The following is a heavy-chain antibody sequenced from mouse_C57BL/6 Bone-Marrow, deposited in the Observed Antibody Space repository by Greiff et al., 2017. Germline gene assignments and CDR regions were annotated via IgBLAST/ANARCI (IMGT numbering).Heavy chain of an antibody. Sequence: EVQLQQSGAELVRPGASVKLSCTASGFNIKDDYMHWVQQRPEQGLEWIGWIDPENGDTEYASKFQGKATITADKSSNTAYLQLSSLTSEDTAVYYGTTELLRVYYLDYWGQGTTLTVSS. CDR1: GFNIKDDY. J-gene: IGHJ2*01. V-gene: IGHV14-4*01. CDR3: TTELLRVYYLDY. CDR2: IDPENGDT. D-gene: IGHD1-1*01.